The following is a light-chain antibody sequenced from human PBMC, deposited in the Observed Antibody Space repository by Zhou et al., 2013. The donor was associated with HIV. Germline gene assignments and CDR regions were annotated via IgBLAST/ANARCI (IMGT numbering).Light chain of an antibody. Sequence: EIVLTQSPGTLSLSPGERGTLSCRASQNIAGNYLAWYQQKPGQAPRLLIYGASSRATGIPDRFSGSGSGTDFTLTISRLEPEDFAVYYCQQYGSSPRTFGQGTKLEIK. CDR1: QNIAGNY. CDR2: GAS. CDR3: QQYGSSPRT. J-gene: IGKJ2*01. V-gene: IGKV3-20*01.